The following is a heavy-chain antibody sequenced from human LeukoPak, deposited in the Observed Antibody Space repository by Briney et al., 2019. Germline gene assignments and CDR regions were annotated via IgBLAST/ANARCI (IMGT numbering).Heavy chain of an antibody. CDR1: GGSFSGYY. Sequence: SETLSLTCAVYGGSFSGYYWGWIRQPPGKGLEWIGEINHSGSTNYNPSLKSRVTISVDTSKNQFSLKLSSVTAADTAVYYCALLYGDYGMDGMDVWGQGTTVTVSS. CDR2: INHSGST. CDR3: ALLYGDYGMDGMDV. V-gene: IGHV4-34*01. J-gene: IGHJ6*02. D-gene: IGHD4-17*01.